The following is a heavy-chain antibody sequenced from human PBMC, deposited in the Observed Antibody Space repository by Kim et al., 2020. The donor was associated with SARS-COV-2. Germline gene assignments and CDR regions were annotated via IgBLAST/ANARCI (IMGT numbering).Heavy chain of an antibody. V-gene: IGHV3-30-3*01. CDR3: ARDVRKAHPGWYVSGYYYGMDV. D-gene: IGHD6-19*01. Sequence: GGSLRLSCAASGFTFSSYAMHWVRQPPGKGLEWMAVISSDGSNKYYADSVKGRFTISRDNSKNTLYLQMYSLRAEDTAVYYCARDVRKAHPGWYVSGYYYGMDVWGQGTTVTVSS. J-gene: IGHJ6*02. CDR2: ISSDGSNK. CDR1: GFTFSSYA.